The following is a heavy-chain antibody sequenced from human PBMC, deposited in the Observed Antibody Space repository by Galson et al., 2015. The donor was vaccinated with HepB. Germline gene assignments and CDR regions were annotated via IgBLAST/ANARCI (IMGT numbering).Heavy chain of an antibody. Sequence: ETLSLTCTVSGGSISSSSYYWGWIRQPPGKGLEWIGSIYYSGSTYYNPSLKSRVTISVDTSKNQFSLKLSSVTAADTAVYYCARQEGLRFGELPNIYYYYGMDVWGQGTTVTVSS. CDR2: IYYSGST. V-gene: IGHV4-39*01. J-gene: IGHJ6*02. D-gene: IGHD3-10*01. CDR1: GGSISSSSYY. CDR3: ARQEGLRFGELPNIYYYYGMDV.